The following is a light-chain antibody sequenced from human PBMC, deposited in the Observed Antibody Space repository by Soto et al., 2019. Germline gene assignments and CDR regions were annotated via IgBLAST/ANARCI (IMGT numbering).Light chain of an antibody. CDR2: GNS. CDR3: QSYDSSLIYV. J-gene: IGLJ1*01. CDR1: RSNIGAGYD. Sequence: QAVVTQPPSVSGAPGQRVTISCTGSRSNIGAGYDVHWYQQLPGTAPKLLIYGNSNRPSGVPDRFSGSKSGTSASLAITGLQAEDEADYYCQSYDSSLIYVFGTGTKVTVL. V-gene: IGLV1-40*01.